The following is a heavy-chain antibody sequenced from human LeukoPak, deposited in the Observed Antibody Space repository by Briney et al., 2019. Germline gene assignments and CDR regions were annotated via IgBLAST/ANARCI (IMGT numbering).Heavy chain of an antibody. CDR1: GFTVSSYY. D-gene: IGHD5-24*01. CDR2: IYTGGGR. Sequence: GGSLRLSCAASGFTVSSYYMNWVRQAPGKELEWASDIYTGGGRYYADSVRGQFTISRDTSKNMVFLQMNSLRVEDTAVYYCARDVLGYGYNDYWGQGTLVTVSS. CDR3: ARDVLGYGYNDY. V-gene: IGHV3-53*01. J-gene: IGHJ4*02.